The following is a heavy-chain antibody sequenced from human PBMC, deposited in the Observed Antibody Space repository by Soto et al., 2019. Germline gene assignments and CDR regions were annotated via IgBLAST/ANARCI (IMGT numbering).Heavy chain of an antibody. CDR2: ISYDGSNK. D-gene: IGHD3-16*01. CDR3: AKDLGDEYPGAY. Sequence: QVQLVESGGGVVQPGRSLRLSCAASGFTFSSYGMHWVRQAPGKGLEWVAVISYDGSNKYYADSVKGRFTISRDNSKNTLYLQMNSLRAEDTAVYYCAKDLGDEYPGAYWGQGTLVTVSS. CDR1: GFTFSSYG. V-gene: IGHV3-30*18. J-gene: IGHJ4*02.